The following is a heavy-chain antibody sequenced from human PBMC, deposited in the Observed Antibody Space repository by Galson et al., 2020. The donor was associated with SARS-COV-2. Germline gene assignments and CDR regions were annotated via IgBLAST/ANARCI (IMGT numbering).Heavy chain of an antibody. V-gene: IGHV3-30*01. Sequence: GGSLRLSCAASGFTFSSYAMHWVRQAPGKGLEWVAVISYDGSNKYYADSVKGRFTISRDNSKNTLYLQMNSLRAEDTAVYYCARGYSGSYLGYFDYWGQGTLVTVSS. CDR3: ARGYSGSYLGYFDY. J-gene: IGHJ4*02. CDR1: GFTFSSYA. D-gene: IGHD1-26*01. CDR2: ISYDGSNK.